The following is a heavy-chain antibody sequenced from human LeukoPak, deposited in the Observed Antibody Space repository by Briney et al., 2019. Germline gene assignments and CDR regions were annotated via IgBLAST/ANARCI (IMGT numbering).Heavy chain of an antibody. J-gene: IGHJ4*02. CDR1: GGSVDSNSYY. V-gene: IGHV4-39*07. CDR3: AREYGKIDPTFDY. D-gene: IGHD4-17*01. Sequence: SETLSLTCTVSGGSVDSNSYYWGWIRQPPGKGLEWIGSMYFSGDTYYNPSLKSRVTISIDTSKNQFSLRLSSVTAADTAIYYCAREYGKIDPTFDYWGQGTLVTVSS. CDR2: MYFSGDT.